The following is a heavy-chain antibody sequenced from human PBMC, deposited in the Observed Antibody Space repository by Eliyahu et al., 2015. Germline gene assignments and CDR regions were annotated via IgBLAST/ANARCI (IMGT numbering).Heavy chain of an antibody. J-gene: IGHJ4*02. V-gene: IGHV3-23*01. CDR2: ISGSGGST. Sequence: EVQLLESGGGLVQPGGSLRXSCAASGFTFSSYAMXWGRQAPGKGLEGVSAISGSGGSTYYADSVKGRFTISRDNSKNTLYLQMNSLRAEDTAVYYCANSNLEYFDYWGQGTLVTVSS. CDR1: GFTFSSYA. CDR3: ANSNLEYFDY. D-gene: IGHD3-3*01.